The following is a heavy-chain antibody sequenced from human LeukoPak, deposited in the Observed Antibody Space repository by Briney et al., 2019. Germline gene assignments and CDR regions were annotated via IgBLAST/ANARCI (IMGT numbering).Heavy chain of an antibody. CDR1: GFTFSSYA. CDR2: ISGTGDST. CDR3: AKGSSAVGGGLHADY. Sequence: GGSLRLSCAASGFTFSSYAMSWVRQAPGKGLEWVSGISGTGDSTYYADSVKGRFTISRDNSKNTIYLQMNSLRVEDTAVYYCAKGSSAVGGGLHADYWGQGTLVTVSS. D-gene: IGHD6-13*01. V-gene: IGHV3-23*01. J-gene: IGHJ4*02.